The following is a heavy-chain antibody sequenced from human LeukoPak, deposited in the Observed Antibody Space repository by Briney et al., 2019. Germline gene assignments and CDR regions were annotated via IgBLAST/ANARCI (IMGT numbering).Heavy chain of an antibody. J-gene: IGHJ4*02. D-gene: IGHD2-2*02. V-gene: IGHV3-30*02. Sequence: GGSLRLSCAASGFTFSSYGMHWVRQAPGKGLEWVAFIRYDGSNKYYADSVKGRFTISRDNSKNTLYLQMNSLRAEDTAVYYCAKDGCSSTSCYIDYWGQGTLVTVSS. CDR1: GFTFSSYG. CDR2: IRYDGSNK. CDR3: AKDGCSSTSCYIDY.